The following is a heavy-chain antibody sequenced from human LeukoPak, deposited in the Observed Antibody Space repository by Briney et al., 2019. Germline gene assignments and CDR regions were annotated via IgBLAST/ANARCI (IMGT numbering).Heavy chain of an antibody. Sequence: GGSLRLSCAASGFTVSNKYMTWVRQAPGEGLEWVSLIYSDGRTYYADSVKGRCTISRDNSKNTLYLQMNSLRVEDTAVYYCARGLFLSGYLDAFDIWGQGTVVTVSS. CDR3: ARGLFLSGYLDAFDI. CDR1: GFTVSNKY. J-gene: IGHJ3*02. V-gene: IGHV3-53*01. D-gene: IGHD3-22*01. CDR2: IYSDGRT.